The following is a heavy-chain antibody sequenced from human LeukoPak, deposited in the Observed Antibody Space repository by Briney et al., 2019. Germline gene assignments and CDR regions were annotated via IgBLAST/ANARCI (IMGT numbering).Heavy chain of an antibody. CDR1: GGTFSSYA. V-gene: IGHV1-69*06. CDR3: ASGLVLRYFDWLSTIDY. Sequence: ASVKVSCKASGGTFSSYAISWVRQAPGQGLEWMGGIIPIFGTANYAQKFQGRVTITADKSTSTAYMELSSVTAADTAVYYCASGLVLRYFDWLSTIDYWGQGTLVTVSS. D-gene: IGHD3-9*01. CDR2: IIPIFGTA. J-gene: IGHJ4*02.